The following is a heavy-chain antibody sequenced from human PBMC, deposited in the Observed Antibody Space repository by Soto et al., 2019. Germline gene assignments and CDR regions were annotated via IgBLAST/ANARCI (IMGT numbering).Heavy chain of an antibody. CDR3: ARAKGHDGWGRVRKFDY. V-gene: IGHV3-48*01. J-gene: IGHJ4*02. Sequence: GGSLRLSCAASGFTFSRYSMNWVRQAPGKGLEWVSYISSSSSTIYYADSVKGRFTISRDNAKNSLYLQMNSLRVEDTAVYYCARAKGHDGWGRVRKFDYWGQGALVTVSS. CDR1: GFTFSRYS. CDR2: ISSSSSTI. D-gene: IGHD3-10*01.